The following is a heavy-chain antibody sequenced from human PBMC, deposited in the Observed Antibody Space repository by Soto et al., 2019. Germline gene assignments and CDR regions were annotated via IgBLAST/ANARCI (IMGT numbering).Heavy chain of an antibody. D-gene: IGHD4-17*01. Sequence: EVQLLESGGGLVQPGGSLRLSCRASGFSFSNFAMTWVRQAPGKGLEWVSSIGGSGVITYNADFVKGRFTISRDNSRNTLFLHMNSLRADDTAVYHCAKDPNGDYVGAFDSWGQGTLVTVSS. CDR3: AKDPNGDYVGAFDS. CDR2: IGGSGVIT. J-gene: IGHJ4*02. V-gene: IGHV3-23*01. CDR1: GFSFSNFA.